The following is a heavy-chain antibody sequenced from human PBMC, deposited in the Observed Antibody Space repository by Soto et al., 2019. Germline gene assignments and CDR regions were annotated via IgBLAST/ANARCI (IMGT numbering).Heavy chain of an antibody. J-gene: IGHJ4*02. CDR1: GGSISSYY. CDR3: AGTQVIAMTPPQLEHYFDY. Sequence: PSETLSLTCTVSGGSISSYYWSWIRQPPGKGLEWIGYIYYSGSTNYNPSLKSRVTISVDTSKNQFSLKLSSVTAADTAVYYCAGTQVIAMTPPQLEHYFDYWGQGTLVTVSS. CDR2: IYYSGST. V-gene: IGHV4-59*01. D-gene: IGHD2-21*01.